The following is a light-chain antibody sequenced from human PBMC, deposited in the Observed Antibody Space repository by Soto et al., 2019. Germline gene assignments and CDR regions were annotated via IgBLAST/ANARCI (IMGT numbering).Light chain of an antibody. CDR2: DAS. Sequence: EIVMTQSPDTLFVYLGERATLSCRASQSVSSYLAWYQQKPGQTPRLLIYDASNRATGIPARFSGSGSGTDFTLTISSLEPEDFAVYYCQQRSNWPITFGQGTLLEI. V-gene: IGKV3-11*01. CDR3: QQRSNWPIT. J-gene: IGKJ5*01. CDR1: QSVSSY.